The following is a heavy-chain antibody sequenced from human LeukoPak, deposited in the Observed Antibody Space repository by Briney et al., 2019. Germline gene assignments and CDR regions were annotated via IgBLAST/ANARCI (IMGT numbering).Heavy chain of an antibody. J-gene: IGHJ3*02. CDR2: ISYDGSNK. CDR1: GFTFSSYA. Sequence: GGSLRLSCAASGFTFSSYAMHWVRQAPGKGLEWVAVISYDGSNKYYADSVKGRFTISRDNSKNTLYLQMNSLRAEDTAVYYCARDQGWYDAFDIWGQGTMVTVSS. D-gene: IGHD2-15*01. V-gene: IGHV3-30*04. CDR3: ARDQGWYDAFDI.